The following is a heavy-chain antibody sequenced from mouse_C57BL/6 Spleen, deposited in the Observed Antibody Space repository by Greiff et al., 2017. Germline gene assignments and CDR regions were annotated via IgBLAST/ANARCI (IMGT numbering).Heavy chain of an antibody. J-gene: IGHJ2*01. Sequence: VQLVESGGGLVKPGGSLKLSCAASGFTFSDYGMHWVRQAPEKGLEWVAYISSGSSTIYYADTVKGRFTISRDNAKNTLFLQMTSLRSEDTAMYYCARRNPDYFDYWGQGTTLTVSS. D-gene: IGHD2-1*01. CDR2: ISSGSSTI. V-gene: IGHV5-17*01. CDR3: ARRNPDYFDY. CDR1: GFTFSDYG.